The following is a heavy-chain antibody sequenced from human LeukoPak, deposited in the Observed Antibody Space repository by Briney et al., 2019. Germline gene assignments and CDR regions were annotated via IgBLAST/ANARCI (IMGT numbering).Heavy chain of an antibody. J-gene: IGHJ3*02. CDR3: ARPSSGYLGDAFDI. V-gene: IGHV4-39*01. CDR1: GGSISSSSYY. D-gene: IGHD3-22*01. CDR2: IYYSGST. Sequence: SETLSLTCTVSGGSISSSSYYWGWIRQPPGKGLEWIGSIYYSGSTYYNPSLKSRVTISVDASKSQFSLKLSSVTAADTAVYFCARPSSGYLGDAFDIWGQGTMVTVSS.